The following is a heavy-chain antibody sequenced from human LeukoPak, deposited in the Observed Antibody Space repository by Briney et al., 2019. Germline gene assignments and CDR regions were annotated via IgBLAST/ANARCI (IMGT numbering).Heavy chain of an antibody. D-gene: IGHD1-26*01. Sequence: GASVKVSCKASGYTFTGYYMHWVRQAPGQGLEWMGWINPNSGGTNYAQKFQGRVTMTRDTSISTAYMELSRLRSDDTAVYYCARVFPIEVGATHNWFDPWGQGTLVTVSS. CDR1: GYTFTGYY. J-gene: IGHJ5*02. CDR2: INPNSGGT. CDR3: ARVFPIEVGATHNWFDP. V-gene: IGHV1-2*02.